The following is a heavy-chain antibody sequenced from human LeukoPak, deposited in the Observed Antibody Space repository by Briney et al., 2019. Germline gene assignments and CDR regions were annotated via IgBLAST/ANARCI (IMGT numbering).Heavy chain of an antibody. J-gene: IGHJ4*02. CDR3: ARGTYYGSFDL. CDR1: GFTFSSYW. Sequence: GGSLRLSCAASGFTFSSYWMHWVRQALGKGLVWVSRISGDGSTTSYADSVKGRFTISRDNAKNTLHLQMNSLRVEDTSVYYCARGTYYGSFDLWGQGTLVTVSS. CDR2: ISGDGSTT. V-gene: IGHV3-74*01. D-gene: IGHD4-17*01.